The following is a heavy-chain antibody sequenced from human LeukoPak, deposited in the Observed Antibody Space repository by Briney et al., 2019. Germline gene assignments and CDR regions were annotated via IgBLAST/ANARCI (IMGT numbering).Heavy chain of an antibody. CDR2: IYSGGST. CDR1: GLTVSDNY. V-gene: IGHV3-53*01. CDR3: ARDRSYSSTSFGMDV. Sequence: GGSLRLSCAASGLTVSDNYMSWVRQAPGKGLEWLSVIYSGGSTYYVDSVKGRFSISRDISKNTLYLQMNDLSAEDTAVYYCARDRSYSSTSFGMDVWGQGTTVTVSS. J-gene: IGHJ6*02. D-gene: IGHD6-13*01.